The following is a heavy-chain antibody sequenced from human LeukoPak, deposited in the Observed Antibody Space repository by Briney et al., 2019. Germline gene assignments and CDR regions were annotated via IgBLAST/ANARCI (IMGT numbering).Heavy chain of an antibody. CDR3: ATQMSSGWYSGFDY. CDR1: GGSISSSSYY. CDR2: IYYSGNT. J-gene: IGHJ4*02. Sequence: WETLSLTCTVSGGSISSSSYYWGWIRQPPGKGLEWIGSIYYSGNTHYNPSLKSRVTMSVDMSKNQFSLMLSSVTAADTAVYYCATQMSSGWYSGFDYWGQGTLVTVSS. V-gene: IGHV4-39*01. D-gene: IGHD6-19*01.